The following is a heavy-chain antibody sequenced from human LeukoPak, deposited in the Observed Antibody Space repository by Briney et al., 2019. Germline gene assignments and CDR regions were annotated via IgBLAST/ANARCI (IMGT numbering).Heavy chain of an antibody. CDR1: GYTFSSYV. Sequence: ASVKVSCKASGYTFSSYVISWVRQAPGQGPEWMGWISTYNGNTNYAQKLQGRVTMTTDTSTSTAYMELRSLRSDDTAVYYCARDRPYYDVLTGYYNPFDYWGQGTLVTVSS. CDR3: ARDRPYYDVLTGYYNPFDY. V-gene: IGHV1-18*01. J-gene: IGHJ4*02. D-gene: IGHD3-9*01. CDR2: ISTYNGNT.